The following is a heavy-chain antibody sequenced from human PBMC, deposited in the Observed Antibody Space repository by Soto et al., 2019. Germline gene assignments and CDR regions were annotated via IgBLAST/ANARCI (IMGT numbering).Heavy chain of an antibody. CDR2: IWHDGKNK. V-gene: IGHV3-33*01. J-gene: IGHJ4*02. CDR1: GFTFSNYG. Sequence: QVQLVESWGGVVQPGRSLRLSCVASGFTFSNYGLHWVRQAPGKGLEWVAIIWHDGKNKDYADSVKGRFTVSRDNSKNAQYLQMNSLTAGDTAVYHCARAPGKDEAIDYWGPGTLVTVSS. CDR3: ARAPGKDEAIDY.